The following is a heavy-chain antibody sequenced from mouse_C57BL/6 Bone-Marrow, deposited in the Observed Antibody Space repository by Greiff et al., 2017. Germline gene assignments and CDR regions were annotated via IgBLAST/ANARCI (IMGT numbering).Heavy chain of an antibody. J-gene: IGHJ3*01. CDR3: TRIAY. Sequence: EVRREQSGAALVLPFPSFTFSFTSSGFNIKDDYMHWVKQRPEQGLEWIGWIDPENGDTEYASKFPGKAPITVDTSSNTAYLQLSSLTSEDTAVYYCTRIAYWGQGTLVTVSA. CDR2: IDPENGDT. V-gene: IGHV14-4*01. CDR1: GFNIKDDY.